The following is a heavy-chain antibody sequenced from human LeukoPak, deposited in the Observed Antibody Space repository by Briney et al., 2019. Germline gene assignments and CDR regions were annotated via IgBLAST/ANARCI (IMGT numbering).Heavy chain of an antibody. D-gene: IGHD2-2*01. Sequence: VRQAPGXGLEWMGGIIPIFGTANYAQKFQGRVTITADESTSTAYMELSSLRSEDTAVYYCARDKGTRHFDYWGQGTLVTVSS. CDR3: ARDKGTRHFDY. J-gene: IGHJ4*02. CDR2: IIPIFGTA. V-gene: IGHV1-69*01.